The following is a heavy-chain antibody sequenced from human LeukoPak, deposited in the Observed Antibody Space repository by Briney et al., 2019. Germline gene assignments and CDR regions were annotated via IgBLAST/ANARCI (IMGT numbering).Heavy chain of an antibody. D-gene: IGHD2-2*01. Sequence: ASVKVSCTASGYTFTSYDINWVRQATGQGLEWMGWMNPNSGNTGYAQKFQGRVTMTRNTSISTVYMELSSLRSEDTAVYYCARVSRIVVVPAAPLGYWGQGTLVTVSS. CDR2: MNPNSGNT. CDR1: GYTFTSYD. J-gene: IGHJ4*02. CDR3: ARVSRIVVVPAAPLGY. V-gene: IGHV1-8*01.